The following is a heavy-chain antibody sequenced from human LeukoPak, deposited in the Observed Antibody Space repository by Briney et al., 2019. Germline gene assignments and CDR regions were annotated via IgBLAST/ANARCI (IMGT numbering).Heavy chain of an antibody. CDR2: VHTSGTT. Sequence: SQTLSLTCTVSGGSMRGGRYYWSWIRQPPGKGLEWIGRVHTSGTTNYNPSLKSRVTMSVDTSKNEFSLELSSVTAADTAVYYCARGPIPDSNGYYYYFDYWGQGTLVTVSS. D-gene: IGHD3-22*01. CDR1: GGSMRGGRYY. J-gene: IGHJ4*02. V-gene: IGHV4-61*02. CDR3: ARGPIPDSNGYYYYFDY.